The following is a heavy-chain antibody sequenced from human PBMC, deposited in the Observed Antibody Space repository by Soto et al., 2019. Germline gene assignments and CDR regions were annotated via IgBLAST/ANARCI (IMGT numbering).Heavy chain of an antibody. D-gene: IGHD5-12*01. Sequence: KSSETLSLTCTVSGGSISSYYWSWIRQPPGKGLEWIGYIYYSGSTNYNPSLKSRVTISVDTSKNQFSLKLSSVTAADTAVYYCAREGYGGGYYYYYGMDVWGQGTTVTVSS. CDR1: GGSISSYY. CDR3: AREGYGGGYYYYYGMDV. J-gene: IGHJ6*02. CDR2: IYYSGST. V-gene: IGHV4-59*01.